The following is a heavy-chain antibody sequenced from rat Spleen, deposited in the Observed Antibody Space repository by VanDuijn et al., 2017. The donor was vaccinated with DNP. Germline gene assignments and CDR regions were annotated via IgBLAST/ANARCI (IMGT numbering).Heavy chain of an antibody. CDR3: ARSGYYSMDA. J-gene: IGHJ4*01. Sequence: QVQLRQSGAELAKPGSSVKISCKASGDTFTSYYISWIKQTTGQGLEYIGYINAGSGGTNNNEKFRGKATLTVDKSSSTAFMQLSSLTPDDSAVYYCARSGYYSMDAWGQGTSVPVSS. CDR2: INAGSGGT. CDR1: GDTFTSYY. V-gene: IGHV1-43*01.